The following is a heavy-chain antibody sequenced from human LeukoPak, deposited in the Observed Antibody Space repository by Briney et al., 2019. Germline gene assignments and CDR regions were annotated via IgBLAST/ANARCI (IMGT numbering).Heavy chain of an antibody. V-gene: IGHV3-48*03. Sequence: GGSLRLSCAASGFTFSSYEMNWVRQAPGKGLEWVSYISSSGSTIYYADSVNGRFTISRDNSKNTLYLQMNNLRAEDTAVYYCARGRPVGASTVEDYWGQGTLVTVSS. CDR1: GFTFSSYE. D-gene: IGHD1-26*01. CDR2: ISSSGSTI. CDR3: ARGRPVGASTVEDY. J-gene: IGHJ4*02.